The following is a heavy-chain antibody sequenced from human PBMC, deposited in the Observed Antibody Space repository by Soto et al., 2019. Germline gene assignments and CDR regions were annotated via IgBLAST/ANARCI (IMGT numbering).Heavy chain of an antibody. Sequence: PGGSLRLSCAASGFTFSSYSMNWVRQAPGKGLEWVSSISSSSSYIYYADSVKGRFTISRDNAKNSLYLQMNSLRAEDTAVYYCARDHYYYDSSGYYLHGMDVWGQGTTVTVSS. CDR3: ARDHYYYDSSGYYLHGMDV. V-gene: IGHV3-21*01. J-gene: IGHJ6*02. D-gene: IGHD3-22*01. CDR2: ISSSSSYI. CDR1: GFTFSSYS.